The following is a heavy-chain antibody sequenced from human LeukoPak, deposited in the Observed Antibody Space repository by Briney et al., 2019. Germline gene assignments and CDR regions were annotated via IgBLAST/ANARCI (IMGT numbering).Heavy chain of an antibody. Sequence: ASVKVSCKASGYTFTSYDISWVRQATGQGLEWMGWMNPNSGNTGYAQKFQGRVTMTRNTSIGTAYMELSSLRSEDTAVYYCARGFGLERLALRGYYGMDVWGQGTTVTVSS. CDR2: MNPNSGNT. CDR3: ARGFGLERLALRGYYGMDV. CDR1: GYTFTSYD. V-gene: IGHV1-8*01. J-gene: IGHJ6*02. D-gene: IGHD1-1*01.